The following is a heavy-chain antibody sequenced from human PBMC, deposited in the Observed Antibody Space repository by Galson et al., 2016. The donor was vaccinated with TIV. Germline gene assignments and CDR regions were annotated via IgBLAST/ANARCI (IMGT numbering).Heavy chain of an antibody. Sequence: SLRLSCAASGFSGYNLHMSWVRQAPGKGLEWRSVIYSDDITNYADSVKGRFTISRESSNNTFYFQMNSLRAEDTAVYYCVRVTSPAYYMDVWAKGTTVTVSS. J-gene: IGHJ6*03. CDR1: GFSGYNLH. D-gene: IGHD4-11*01. CDR2: IYSDDIT. V-gene: IGHV3-53*01. CDR3: VRVTSPAYYMDV.